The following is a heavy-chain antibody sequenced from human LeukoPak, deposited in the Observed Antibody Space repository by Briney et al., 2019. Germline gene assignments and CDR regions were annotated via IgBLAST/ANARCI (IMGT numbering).Heavy chain of an antibody. CDR2: INPSGGST. CDR1: GYTFTSYY. CDR3: ARDSYMGGSSGYTYY. J-gene: IGHJ4*02. Sequence: GASVKVSCKSSGYTFTSYYMHWVRQAPGQGLEWMGIINPSGGSTSYAQKFQGRVTMTRDMSTSTVYMELSSLRSEDTAVYYCARDSYMGGSSGYTYYWGQGTLVTVSS. D-gene: IGHD3-22*01. V-gene: IGHV1-46*01.